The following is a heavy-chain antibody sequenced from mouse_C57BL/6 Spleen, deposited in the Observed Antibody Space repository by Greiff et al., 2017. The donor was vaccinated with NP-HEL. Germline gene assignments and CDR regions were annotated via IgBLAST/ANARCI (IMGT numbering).Heavy chain of an antibody. V-gene: IGHV1-82*01. Sequence: VQLQQSGPELVKPGASVKISCKASGYAFSSSWMNWVKQRPGKGLEWIGRIYPGDGDTNYNGKFKGKATLTADKSSSTAYMQLSSLTSEDSAVYLCARQDSSGYSWFAYWGQGTLVTVSA. CDR1: GYAFSSSW. D-gene: IGHD3-2*02. CDR2: IYPGDGDT. CDR3: ARQDSSGYSWFAY. J-gene: IGHJ3*01.